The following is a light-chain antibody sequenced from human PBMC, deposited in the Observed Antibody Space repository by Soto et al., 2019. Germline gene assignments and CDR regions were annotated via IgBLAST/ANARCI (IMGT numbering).Light chain of an antibody. V-gene: IGLV2-14*01. CDR3: SSYTSTTPVV. Sequence: QPVLTQAASVSGSPGQAITISCTGTSSDVGGYNYVSWYQQHPGKAPKLIIYEVGNRPSGVSNRFSGSKSGNTASLTISGLQAEDEADYYCSSYTSTTPVVFGGGTKLTVL. CDR2: EVG. J-gene: IGLJ2*01. CDR1: SSDVGGYNY.